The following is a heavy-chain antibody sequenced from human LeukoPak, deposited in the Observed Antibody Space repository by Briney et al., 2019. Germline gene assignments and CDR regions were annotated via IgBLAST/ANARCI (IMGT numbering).Heavy chain of an antibody. CDR1: GFIFSNYA. V-gene: IGHV3-23*01. Sequence: GGSLRLSCAASGFIFSNYAMSWVRQAPGKGLEWVSAIVGRGSSTYYADSVKGRFTISRDNSKNTLYLQLSRLRAEDTAVYYCAKWGDYDILTGYYDSDYWGQGTLVTVSS. J-gene: IGHJ4*02. CDR2: IVGRGSST. CDR3: AKWGDYDILTGYYDSDY. D-gene: IGHD3-9*01.